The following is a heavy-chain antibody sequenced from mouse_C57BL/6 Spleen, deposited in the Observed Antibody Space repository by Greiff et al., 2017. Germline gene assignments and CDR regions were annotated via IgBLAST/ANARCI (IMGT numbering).Heavy chain of an antibody. V-gene: IGHV14-4*01. D-gene: IGHD1-1*01. CDR2: IDPENGDT. CDR1: GFNIKDDY. Sequence: EVKLQESGAELVRPGASVKLSCTASGFNIKDDYMHWVKQRPEQGLEWIGWIDPENGDTEYASKFQGKATITADTSSNTAYLQLSSLTSEDTAVYYCTTRIYYDPYWGQGTLVTVSA. J-gene: IGHJ3*01. CDR3: TTRIYYDPY.